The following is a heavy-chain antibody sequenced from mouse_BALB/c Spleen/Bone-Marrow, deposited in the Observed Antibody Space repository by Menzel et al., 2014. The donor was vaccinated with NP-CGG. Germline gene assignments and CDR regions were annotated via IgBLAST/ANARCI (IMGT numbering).Heavy chain of an antibody. CDR3: XRXYYGYYFDY. CDR2: IDPANGNT. V-gene: IGHV14-3*02. D-gene: IGHD1-2*01. CDR1: GFNIKDTY. J-gene: IGHJ2*01. Sequence: VQLQQSGAELVKPGASVKLSCTASGFNIKDTYMHWVKQRPEQGLEWIGRIDPANGNTKYDPKFQGKATITADTSSNTAYLQLSSXXXEXTAVXXXXRXYYGYYFDYWGQGTTLTVSS.